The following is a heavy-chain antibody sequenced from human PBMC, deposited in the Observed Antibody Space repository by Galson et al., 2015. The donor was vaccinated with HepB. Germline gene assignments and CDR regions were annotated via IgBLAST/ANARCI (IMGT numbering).Heavy chain of an antibody. CDR1: GFTFSSYA. Sequence: SLRLSCAASGFTFSSYAMHWVRQAPGKGLEYVSAISSNGGSTYYANSVKGRFTISRDNSKNTLYLQMGSLRAEDMAVYYCARDSGSGYYGYYYGMDVWGQGTTVTVSS. CDR3: ARDSGSGYYGYYYGMDV. J-gene: IGHJ6*02. D-gene: IGHD3-22*01. CDR2: ISSNGGST. V-gene: IGHV3-64*01.